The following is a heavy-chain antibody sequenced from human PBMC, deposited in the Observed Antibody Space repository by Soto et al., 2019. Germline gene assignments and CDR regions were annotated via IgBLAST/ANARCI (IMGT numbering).Heavy chain of an antibody. J-gene: IGHJ4*02. Sequence: QVQLVQSGGEVKKPGASVTVSCKASGYTFINYHITWVRQAPGQGLEWMAWINTYNGMTDYAQRFQGRVTMTRDTSTGTAYLELRNLGSDDTAVYFCAKSPRGEMATDWGQGTLVTVSS. CDR1: GYTFINYH. CDR2: INTYNGMT. CDR3: AKSPRGEMATD. V-gene: IGHV1-18*01. D-gene: IGHD5-12*01.